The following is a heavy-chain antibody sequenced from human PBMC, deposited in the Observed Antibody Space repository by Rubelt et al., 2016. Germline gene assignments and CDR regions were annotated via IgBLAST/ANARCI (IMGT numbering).Heavy chain of an antibody. CDR3: ARGDYGDYLVWFDP. D-gene: IGHD4-17*01. V-gene: IGHV4-39*07. CDR2: IYYSGST. CDR1: GGSISSSSYY. J-gene: IGHJ5*02. Sequence: QLQLQESGPGLVKPSETLSLTCTVSGGSISSSSYYWGWIRQPPGKGLEWIGSIYYSGSTYYNPSLKSRVTISVDTSKNQFSLKLSSVTAADTAVYYCARGDYGDYLVWFDPWGQGTLVTVSS.